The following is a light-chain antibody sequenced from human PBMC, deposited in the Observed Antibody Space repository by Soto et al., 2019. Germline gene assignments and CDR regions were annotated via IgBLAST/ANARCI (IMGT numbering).Light chain of an antibody. V-gene: IGKV3D-15*01. CDR3: QQYNNWPPIT. CDR2: GAS. Sequence: ETVMTQSPSTLSVSPGERTTLSCRASQSVSSNLAWYQQKPGQAPRLLIYGASTRATGIPARFSGSGSGTDFTLTISSLQSEDFALYYCQQYNNWPPITFGQGTRLEIK. CDR1: QSVSSN. J-gene: IGKJ5*01.